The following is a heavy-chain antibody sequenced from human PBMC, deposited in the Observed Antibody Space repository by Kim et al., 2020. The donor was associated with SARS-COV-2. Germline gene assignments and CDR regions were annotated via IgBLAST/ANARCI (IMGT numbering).Heavy chain of an antibody. CDR3: ARDPPDYGDHAPADNYYGMDV. Sequence: SVKVSCKASGGTFSSYAISWVRQAPGQGLEWMGGIIPIFGTANYAQKFQGRVTITADESTSTAYMELSSLRSEDTAVYYCARDPPDYGDHAPADNYYGMDVWGQGTTVTVSS. D-gene: IGHD4-17*01. CDR2: IIPIFGTA. V-gene: IGHV1-69*13. J-gene: IGHJ6*02. CDR1: GGTFSSYA.